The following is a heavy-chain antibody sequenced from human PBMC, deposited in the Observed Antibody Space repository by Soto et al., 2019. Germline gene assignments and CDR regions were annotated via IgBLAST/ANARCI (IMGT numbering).Heavy chain of an antibody. Sequence: QLQLQESGPGLVKPSETLSLTCTVSGGSISSSSYYWGWIRQPPGKGLEWIGSIYYSGSTYYNPSLKSRVTISVETSKNQFSLKLSSVTAADTTVYYCAREVRFLAWLLYYYYYYMDVWGKGTTVTVSS. J-gene: IGHJ6*03. CDR3: AREVRFLAWLLYYYYYYMDV. D-gene: IGHD3-3*01. CDR2: IYYSGST. V-gene: IGHV4-39*01. CDR1: GGSISSSSYY.